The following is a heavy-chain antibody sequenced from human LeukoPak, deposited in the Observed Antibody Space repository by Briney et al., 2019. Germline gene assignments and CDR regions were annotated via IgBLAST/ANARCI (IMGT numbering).Heavy chain of an antibody. CDR1: GFTFSSYW. Sequence: GGSLRLSCAASGFTFSSYWMHWVRQAPGKGLVWVSRINSDGSSTSYADSVKGRFTISRDNAKNTLYLQMNSLRAEDTAVYYCATHDYGDRFDYWGQGTLVTVSS. J-gene: IGHJ4*02. CDR3: ATHDYGDRFDY. D-gene: IGHD4-17*01. CDR2: INSDGSST. V-gene: IGHV3-74*01.